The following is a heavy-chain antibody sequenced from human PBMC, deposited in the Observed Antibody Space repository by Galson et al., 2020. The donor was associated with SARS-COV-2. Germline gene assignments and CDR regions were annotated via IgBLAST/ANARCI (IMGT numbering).Heavy chain of an antibody. CDR3: VRGLSGDWPYYYFYGMDV. Sequence: ASVQVSCKASGYRITGYYIYRVRQAPGQGLEYMGWINTSTGSTSYGQRSQDRDTMTSDMSITTAFLKLSGLRFDDTAVYYCVRGLSGDWPYYYFYGMDVWGQGTTVTVSS. J-gene: IGHJ6*02. V-gene: IGHV1-2*02. D-gene: IGHD2-21*02. CDR1: GYRITGYY. CDR2: INTSTGST.